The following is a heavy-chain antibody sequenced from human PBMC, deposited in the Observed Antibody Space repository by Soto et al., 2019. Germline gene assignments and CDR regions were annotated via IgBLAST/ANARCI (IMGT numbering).Heavy chain of an antibody. CDR3: ASGLERSRGWFDP. D-gene: IGHD1-1*01. Sequence: EVQLVESGGGLVKPGGSLRLSCAASGFTFSSYSMNWVRQAPGKGLEWVSSISSSSSYIYYADSVKGRFTISRDNAKNSVYLQMNSLRAEDTAVYYCASGLERSRGWFDPWGQGTLVTVSS. CDR1: GFTFSSYS. CDR2: ISSSSSYI. V-gene: IGHV3-21*01. J-gene: IGHJ5*02.